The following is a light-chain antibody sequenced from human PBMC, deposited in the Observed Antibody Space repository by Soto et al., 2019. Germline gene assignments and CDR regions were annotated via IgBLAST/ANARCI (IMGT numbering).Light chain of an antibody. CDR3: QQYNSYSWT. V-gene: IGKV1-5*01. Sequence: DIQRTQSPSTLSSSVGDRVTLTCRASQSISSWLAWYQQKPGKAPKLLSYDASSLESGVPSRFRGSGSGTEFTLTISGLKPDDFESYYCQQYNSYSWTFGQGTKVDIK. CDR2: DAS. CDR1: QSISSW. J-gene: IGKJ1*01.